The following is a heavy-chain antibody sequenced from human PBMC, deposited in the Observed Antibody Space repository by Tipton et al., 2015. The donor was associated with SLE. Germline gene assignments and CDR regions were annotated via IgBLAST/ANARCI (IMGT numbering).Heavy chain of an antibody. D-gene: IGHD3-3*01. CDR2: IYYSGST. V-gene: IGHV4-59*12. J-gene: IGHJ4*02. CDR3: ARDPYDSWSDYQATFDY. CDR1: GSSITAYY. Sequence: TLSLTCTVSGSSITAYYWTWIRQPPGKGLEWIGYIYYSGSTNYNPSLKSRVTISVDTSKNQFSLKLTSVTAADTAVYYCARDPYDSWSDYQATFDYWGQGTLVTVSP.